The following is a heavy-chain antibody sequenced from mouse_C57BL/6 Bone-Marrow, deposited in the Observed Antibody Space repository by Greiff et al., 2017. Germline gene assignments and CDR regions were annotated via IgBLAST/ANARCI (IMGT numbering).Heavy chain of an antibody. CDR2: INPYNGGT. J-gene: IGHJ2*01. CDR1: GYTFTDYY. V-gene: IGHV1-19*01. Sequence: EVQLQESGPVLVKPGASVKMSCKASGYTFTDYYMNWVKQSHGKSLEWIGVINPYNGGTSYNQKIKGKATLTVDKSSSTAYMELNSLTSEDSAVYYCARRSPYYFDYWGQGTTLTVSS. CDR3: ARRSPYYFDY.